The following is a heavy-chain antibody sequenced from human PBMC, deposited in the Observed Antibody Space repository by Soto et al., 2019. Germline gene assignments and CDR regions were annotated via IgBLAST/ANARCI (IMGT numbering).Heavy chain of an antibody. CDR2: INPNSGGT. CDR1: GYTFTGYY. J-gene: IGHJ6*02. Sequence: GASVKVSCKASGYTFTGYYMHWVRQAPGQGLEWMGWINPNSGGTNYAQKFQGWVTMTRDTSISTAYMELSRLRSDDTAVYYCARGPYYYGSGRPYYYGMDVWGQGTTVTVSS. V-gene: IGHV1-2*04. CDR3: ARGPYYYGSGRPYYYGMDV. D-gene: IGHD3-10*01.